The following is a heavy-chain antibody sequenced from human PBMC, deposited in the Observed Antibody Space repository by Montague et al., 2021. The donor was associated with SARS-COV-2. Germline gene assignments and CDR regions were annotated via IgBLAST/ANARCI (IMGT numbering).Heavy chain of an antibody. CDR1: GFSLSTSGMC. V-gene: IGHV2-70*11. J-gene: IGHJ3*02. Sequence: PALVKPTPTLTLTCTFSGFSLSTSGMCVSWIRQPPGKALEWLARIDWDDDKYYSTSLKTRLTISKDTSKNQVVLTMTNMDPVDTATYYCAHWDEYYGSGSYYNQVGAFDIWGQGTMVTVSS. CDR3: AHWDEYYGSGSYYNQVGAFDI. CDR2: IDWDDDK. D-gene: IGHD3-10*01.